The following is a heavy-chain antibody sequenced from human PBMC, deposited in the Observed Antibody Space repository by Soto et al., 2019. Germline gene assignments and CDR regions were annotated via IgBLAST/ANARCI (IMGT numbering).Heavy chain of an antibody. V-gene: IGHV3-23*01. CDR1: GFTFSSYA. J-gene: IGHJ4*02. D-gene: IGHD6-19*01. Sequence: EVQLLESGGGLVQPGGSLRLSCAASGFTFSSYAMSWVRQAPGKGLEWVSAISGSGGSTYYADSVKGRFTISRDNSKNTLYLQMNSWRAEDTAVYYCAKNIRRQWLDPYYFDYWGQGTLVTVSS. CDR3: AKNIRRQWLDPYYFDY. CDR2: ISGSGGST.